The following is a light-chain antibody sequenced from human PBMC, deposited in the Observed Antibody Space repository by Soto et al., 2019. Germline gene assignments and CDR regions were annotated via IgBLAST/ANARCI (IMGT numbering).Light chain of an antibody. V-gene: IGLV2-11*01. J-gene: IGLJ3*02. CDR1: NTDVGTYNY. Sequence: QSALTQPRSVSESPGQSVTISCTGTNTDVGTYNYVSWYQQHPGKAPKLMIFDVTKRPSGVPDRFSGSKSGNTASLTISGLQAEDEADYYCATWDDSLSAWVFGGGTKLTVL. CDR2: DVT. CDR3: ATWDDSLSAWV.